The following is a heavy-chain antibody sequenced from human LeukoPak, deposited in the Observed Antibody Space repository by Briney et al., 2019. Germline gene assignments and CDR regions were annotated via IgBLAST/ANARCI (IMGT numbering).Heavy chain of an antibody. CDR2: ISYDGSNK. Sequence: GRSLRLSCAASGFTFSSYAMHWVRQAPGKGLEWVAVISYDGSNKYYADSVKGRFTISRDNSKNTLYLQMNSLRAEDTAVYYCARDHHSYYYDSSGYLVWGQGTLVTVSS. CDR1: GFTFSSYA. D-gene: IGHD3-22*01. V-gene: IGHV3-30*04. J-gene: IGHJ4*02. CDR3: ARDHHSYYYDSSGYLV.